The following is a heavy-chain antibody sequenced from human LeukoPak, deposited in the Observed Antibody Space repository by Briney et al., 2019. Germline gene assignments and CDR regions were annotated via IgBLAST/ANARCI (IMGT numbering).Heavy chain of an antibody. D-gene: IGHD2-2*01. CDR2: ISAYNGNT. V-gene: IGHV1-18*01. Sequence: ASVKVSCKASGYTFTSYGISWVRQAPGQGLEWMGWISAYNGNTNYAQKLQGRVTMTTDTSTSTAYMELRCLRSDDTAVYYCARDGYCSSTSCYSPTHYYYYGMDVWGQGTTVTVSS. CDR3: ARDGYCSSTSCYSPTHYYYYGMDV. CDR1: GYTFTSYG. J-gene: IGHJ6*02.